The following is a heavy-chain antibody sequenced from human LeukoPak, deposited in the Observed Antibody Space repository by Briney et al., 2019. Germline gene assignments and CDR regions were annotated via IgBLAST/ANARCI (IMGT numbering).Heavy chain of an antibody. CDR2: ISSSSSTI. D-gene: IGHD6-13*01. V-gene: IGHV3-48*01. CDR1: GFTFSSYS. J-gene: IGHJ5*02. CDR3: ARDRGIAAGGNWFDP. Sequence: GGSLRLSCAASGFTFSSYSMNWVRQAPGKGLEWVSYISSSSSTIYYADSVKGRFTISRDNAKNSLYLQMNSLRAEDTAVYYCARDRGIAAGGNWFDPWGQGTLVTVSS.